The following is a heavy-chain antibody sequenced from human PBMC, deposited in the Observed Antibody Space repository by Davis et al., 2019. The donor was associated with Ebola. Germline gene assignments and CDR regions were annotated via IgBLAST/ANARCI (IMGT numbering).Heavy chain of an antibody. Sequence: PGGSLRLSCTASGFTFGDYAMSWVRQAPGKGLEWVGFIRSKAYGGTTEYAASVKGRFTISRDDSKSIAYLQMNSLKTEDTAVYYCTSMSGWRYYYYGMDVWGQGTTVTVSS. D-gene: IGHD6-19*01. V-gene: IGHV3-49*04. CDR1: GFTFGDYA. J-gene: IGHJ6*02. CDR2: IRSKAYGGTT. CDR3: TSMSGWRYYYYGMDV.